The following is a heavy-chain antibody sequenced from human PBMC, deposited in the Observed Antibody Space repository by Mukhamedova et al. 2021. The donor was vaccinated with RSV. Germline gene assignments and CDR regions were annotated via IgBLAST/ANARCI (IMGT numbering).Heavy chain of an antibody. Sequence: WMGGIIPIFGTANYAQKFQGRVTITADESTSTAYMELSSLRSEDTAVYYCATDRGYCSSTSCYTAFDIWGQGTMVTVSS. CDR2: IIPIFGTA. CDR3: ATDRGYCSSTSCYTAFDI. J-gene: IGHJ3*02. D-gene: IGHD2-2*02. V-gene: IGHV1-69*01.